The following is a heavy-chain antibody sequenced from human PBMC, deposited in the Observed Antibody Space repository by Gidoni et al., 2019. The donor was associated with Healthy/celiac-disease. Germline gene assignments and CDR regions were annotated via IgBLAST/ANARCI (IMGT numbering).Heavy chain of an antibody. D-gene: IGHD2-15*01. V-gene: IGHV1-46*01. CDR2: INPSGGST. CDR3: ATTGYCSGGSCADRIDY. CDR1: RYTFTSYY. Sequence: QVQLVQSGAEVKKPGASAKVSCKASRYTFTSYYMHWVRQAPGQGLEWMGIINPSGGSTSYAQKFQGRVTMTRDTSTSTVYMELSSLRSEDTAVYYCATTGYCSGGSCADRIDYWGQGTLVTVSS. J-gene: IGHJ4*02.